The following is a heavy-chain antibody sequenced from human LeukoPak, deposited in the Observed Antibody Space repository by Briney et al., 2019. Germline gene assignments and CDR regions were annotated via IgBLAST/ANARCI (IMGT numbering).Heavy chain of an antibody. Sequence: ASVKVSCKASGYTFSGYYLHWVRQAPGQGLEWMGWINPNSGGTDYTQKFQGRVTMTRDTSINTAYMELSRLTSDDTAVYYCARRDFWSAWKPFDYWGQGTLVTVSS. V-gene: IGHV1-2*02. D-gene: IGHD3-3*01. CDR1: GYTFSGYY. CDR2: INPNSGGT. J-gene: IGHJ4*02. CDR3: ARRDFWSAWKPFDY.